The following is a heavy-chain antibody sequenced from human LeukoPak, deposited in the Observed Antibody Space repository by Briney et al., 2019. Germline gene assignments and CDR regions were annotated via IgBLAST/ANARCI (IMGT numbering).Heavy chain of an antibody. CDR2: IKQDGSEK. CDR1: GFTFSSYW. D-gene: IGHD2-15*01. Sequence: PGGSLRLSCAASGFTFSSYWMSWVRQAPGKGLEWVANIKQDGSEKYYVDSVKGRFTISRDNAKNSLYLQMNSLRAEDTAVYYCSRIVEGGSWYFDYSGQGTLVTVSS. CDR3: SRIVEGGSWYFDY. V-gene: IGHV3-7*01. J-gene: IGHJ4*02.